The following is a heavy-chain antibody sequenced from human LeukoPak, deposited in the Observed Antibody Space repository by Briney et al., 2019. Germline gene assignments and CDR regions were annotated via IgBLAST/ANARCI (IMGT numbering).Heavy chain of an antibody. Sequence: GGSLRLSCAASGFTFDDYGMTWVRQAPGKGLEWVSGINWNGGSTGYADSVKGRFTISRDNARNSLYLQMNSLRAEDTALYYCARAFYGDYWYFDLWGRGTLLTVSS. V-gene: IGHV3-20*04. CDR2: INWNGGST. J-gene: IGHJ2*01. CDR3: ARAFYGDYWYFDL. CDR1: GFTFDDYG. D-gene: IGHD4-17*01.